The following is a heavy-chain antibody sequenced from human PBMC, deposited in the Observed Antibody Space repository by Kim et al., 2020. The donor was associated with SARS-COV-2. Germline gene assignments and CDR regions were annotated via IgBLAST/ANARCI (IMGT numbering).Heavy chain of an antibody. CDR3: ARDDPLEWLLYFDY. V-gene: IGHV1-18*01. Sequence: AQKLQGRVTRTTDTSTSTAYMERRSLRSDDTAVYYCARDDPLEWLLYFDYWGQGTLVTVSS. D-gene: IGHD3-3*01. J-gene: IGHJ4*02.